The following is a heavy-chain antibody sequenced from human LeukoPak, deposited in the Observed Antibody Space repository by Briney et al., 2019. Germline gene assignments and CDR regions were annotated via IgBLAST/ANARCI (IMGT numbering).Heavy chain of an antibody. Sequence: PSETLSLTCAVSGYSISSGYYWGWIRQPPGKGLEWIGEINHSGSTNYNPSLKSRVTISVDTSKNQFSLKLSSVTAADTAVYYCARSQAVVRGTPKGGMDVWGKGTTVTVSS. D-gene: IGHD3-10*01. V-gene: IGHV4-38-2*01. J-gene: IGHJ6*04. CDR1: GYSISSGYY. CDR2: INHSGST. CDR3: ARSQAVVRGTPKGGMDV.